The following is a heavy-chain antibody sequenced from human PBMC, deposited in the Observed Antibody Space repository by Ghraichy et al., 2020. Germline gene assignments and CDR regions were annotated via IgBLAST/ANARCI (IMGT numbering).Heavy chain of an antibody. J-gene: IGHJ3*02. V-gene: IGHV3-48*02. CDR1: GFTFSSYS. Sequence: GGSLRLSCAASGFTFSSYSMNWVRQAPGKGLEWVSYISSSSSTIYYADSVKGRFTISRDNAKNSLYLQMNSLRDEDTAVYYCARFAFGVVLDAFDIWGQGTMVTVSS. CDR3: ARFAFGVVLDAFDI. CDR2: ISSSSSTI. D-gene: IGHD3-3*01.